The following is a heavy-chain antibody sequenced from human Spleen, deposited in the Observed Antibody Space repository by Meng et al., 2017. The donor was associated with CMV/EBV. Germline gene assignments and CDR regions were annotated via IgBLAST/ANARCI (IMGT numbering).Heavy chain of an antibody. V-gene: IGHV3-11*04. CDR2: ISSSGSTI. CDR1: GFTFSDYY. D-gene: IGHD6-6*01. J-gene: IGHJ4*02. CDR3: ARSAYSSSSDFDY. Sequence: GGSLRLSCAASGFTFSDYYMSWIRQAPGKGLEWVSYISSSGSTIYYAESVKGRFTISRDNAKNSLYLQMNSLRAEDTAVYYCARSAYSSSSDFDYWGQGTLVTSPQ.